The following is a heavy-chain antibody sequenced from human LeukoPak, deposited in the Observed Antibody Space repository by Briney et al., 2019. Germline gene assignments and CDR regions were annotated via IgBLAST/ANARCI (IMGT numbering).Heavy chain of an antibody. Sequence: PSETLSLTCTVSGVTIRSYYWSWIRQPPGKGLEWIGSIYYSGSTNYNSSLKSRVTISVDTSKNQFSLKLSSGTAADTAVYYCARDSSHGFDYWGQGTLVTVSS. CDR3: ARDSSHGFDY. CDR1: GVTIRSYY. D-gene: IGHD5-18*01. CDR2: IYYSGST. V-gene: IGHV4-59*01. J-gene: IGHJ4*02.